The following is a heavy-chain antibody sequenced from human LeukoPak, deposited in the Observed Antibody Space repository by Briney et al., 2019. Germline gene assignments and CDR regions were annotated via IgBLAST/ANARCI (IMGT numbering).Heavy chain of an antibody. V-gene: IGHV1-2*02. CDR1: GYTFTGYY. Sequence: ASVKVSCKASGYTFTGYYMHWVRQAPGQGLGWMGWINPNSGGTNYAQKFQGRVTMTRDTSISTAYMELSRLRSDDTAVYYCARTDIVATSWFAPWGQGTLVTVSS. CDR2: INPNSGGT. D-gene: IGHD5-12*01. J-gene: IGHJ5*02. CDR3: ARTDIVATSWFAP.